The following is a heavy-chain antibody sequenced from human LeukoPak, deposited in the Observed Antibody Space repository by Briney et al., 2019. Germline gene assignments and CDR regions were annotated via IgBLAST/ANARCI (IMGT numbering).Heavy chain of an antibody. CDR2: ISGSGGST. CDR3: AKSLRPRVVAYFDY. D-gene: IGHD2-15*01. CDR1: GFTFSSYA. V-gene: IGHV3-23*01. Sequence: GGSLRLSCAASGFTFSSYAMSWVRQAPGKGLEWVSAISGSGGSTYYADSVKGRFTISRDNSKNTLYLQMNSLRAEDTAVYCCAKSLRPRVVAYFDYWGQGTLVTVSS. J-gene: IGHJ4*02.